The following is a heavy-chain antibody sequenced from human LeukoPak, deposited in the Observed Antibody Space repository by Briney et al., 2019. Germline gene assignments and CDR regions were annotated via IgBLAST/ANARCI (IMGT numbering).Heavy chain of an antibody. Sequence: SGGSLRLSCAASEFTFSSYAIHWVRQAPGKGLEWVAVMSNDGSHKYYADSVKGRFTISRDSSKNTLFLQMNSLRAEDTAIYHCAKDLAPIVEPAAVRRGLYYYAMDVWGQGTTVTVSS. CDR1: EFTFSSYA. CDR2: MSNDGSHK. V-gene: IGHV3-30*18. D-gene: IGHD2-2*01. CDR3: AKDLAPIVEPAAVRRGLYYYAMDV. J-gene: IGHJ6*02.